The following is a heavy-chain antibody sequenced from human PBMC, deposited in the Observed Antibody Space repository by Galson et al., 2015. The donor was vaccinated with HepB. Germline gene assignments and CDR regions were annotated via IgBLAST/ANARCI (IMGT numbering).Heavy chain of an antibody. CDR2: VIPIFGTA. J-gene: IGHJ4*02. Sequence: SVKVSCKASGGTFSSYAINWVRQAPGQGLEWMGGVIPIFGTANYAQKFQGRVTITADESTSTAYMELSSLRSEDTAVYYCARTLHYDFLTGYNSDYFDFWGQGTLVTVSS. D-gene: IGHD3-9*01. CDR3: ARTLHYDFLTGYNSDYFDF. CDR1: GGTFSSYA. V-gene: IGHV1-69*13.